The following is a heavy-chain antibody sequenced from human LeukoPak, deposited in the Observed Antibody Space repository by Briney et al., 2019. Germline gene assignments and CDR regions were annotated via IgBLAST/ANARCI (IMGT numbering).Heavy chain of an antibody. D-gene: IGHD5-24*01. CDR2: TYYRSKWYN. V-gene: IGHV6-1*01. CDR1: GDSVSSNSAA. J-gene: IGHJ4*02. Sequence: SQTLSLTCAISGDSVSSNSAAWNWIRQSPSRGLEWLGRTYYRSKWYNDYAVSVISRITINADTTKNQFSLQLSSVTPEDTAVYFCARAGGDYYNWRGNFFDYWGQGTLVTVSS. CDR3: ARAGGDYYNWRGNFFDY.